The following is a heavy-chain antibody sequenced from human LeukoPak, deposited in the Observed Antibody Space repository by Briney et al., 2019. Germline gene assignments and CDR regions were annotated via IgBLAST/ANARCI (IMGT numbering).Heavy chain of an antibody. J-gene: IGHJ4*02. CDR2: INPSGGST. V-gene: IGHV1-46*01. CDR3: ARARYYYGSGSYYNPMGY. CDR1: GYTFTGYY. D-gene: IGHD3-10*01. Sequence: ASVKDSCKGSGYTFTGYYMHWVRQAPGQGLEWMGIINPSGGSTSYAQKFQGRVTMTRDTSTSTVYMELSSLRSEDTAVYYCARARYYYGSGSYYNPMGYWGQGTLVTVSS.